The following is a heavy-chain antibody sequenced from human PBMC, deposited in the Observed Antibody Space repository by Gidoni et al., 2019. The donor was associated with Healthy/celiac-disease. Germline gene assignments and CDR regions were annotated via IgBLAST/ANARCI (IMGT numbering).Heavy chain of an antibody. V-gene: IGHV4-59*01. CDR2: IYYSGST. CDR3: ARDLHD. CDR1: GGSISSSY. Sequence: QVQLQESGPGLVKPSETLSLTCTVSGGSISSSYWSWIRQPPGKGLEWIGYIYYSGSTNYNPSLKSRVTISVDTSKNQFSLKLSSVTAADTAVYYCARDLHDWGQGTLVTVSS. J-gene: IGHJ4*02.